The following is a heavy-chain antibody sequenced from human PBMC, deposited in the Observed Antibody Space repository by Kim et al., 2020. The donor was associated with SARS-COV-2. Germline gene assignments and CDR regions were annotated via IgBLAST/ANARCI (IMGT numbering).Heavy chain of an antibody. D-gene: IGHD6-19*01. CDR2: IYYSGST. Sequence: SETLSLTCTVSGGSISSYYWSWIRQPPGKGLEWIGYIYYSGSTNYNPSLKSRVTISVDTSKNQFSLKLSSVTAADTAVYYCARDRSGWYDRDYYYYGMDVWGQGTTVTVSS. J-gene: IGHJ6*02. V-gene: IGHV4-59*13. CDR3: ARDRSGWYDRDYYYYGMDV. CDR1: GGSISSYY.